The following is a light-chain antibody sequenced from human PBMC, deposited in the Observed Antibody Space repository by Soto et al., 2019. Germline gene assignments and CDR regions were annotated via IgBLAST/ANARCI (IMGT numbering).Light chain of an antibody. CDR2: SNN. Sequence: QSVLTQPPSASGTPRQRATISCAGSSSNTGSNTVNWYQQLPVTAPKLLIYSNNQRPSGVPDRFSGSKSGTSASLAISGLQSEDEADYYCAAWDDSLKGYVFGTGT. CDR1: SSNTGSNT. J-gene: IGLJ1*01. CDR3: AAWDDSLKGYV. V-gene: IGLV1-44*01.